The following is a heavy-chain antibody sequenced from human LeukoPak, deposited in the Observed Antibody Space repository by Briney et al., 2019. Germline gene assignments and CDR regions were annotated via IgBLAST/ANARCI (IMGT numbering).Heavy chain of an antibody. V-gene: IGHV3-23*01. D-gene: IGHD3-22*01. J-gene: IGHJ4*02. CDR3: AKDFYLGSYDSSDY. CDR2: ISGSGGST. CDR1: GFTFSSYA. Sequence: PGGSLRLSCAASGFTFSSYAMSWVRQAPGEGLEWVSAISGSGGSTYYADSVKGRFTISRDNSKNTLYLQMNSLRAEDTAVYYCAKDFYLGSYDSSDYWGQGTLVTVSS.